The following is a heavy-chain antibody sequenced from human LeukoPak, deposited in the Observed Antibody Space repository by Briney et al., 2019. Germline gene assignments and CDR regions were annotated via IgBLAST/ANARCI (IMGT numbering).Heavy chain of an antibody. CDR3: ARDRFGDLNYFDY. CDR2: IYTSGST. Sequence: PSETLSLTCTVSGGSISSYLWSWIRQPAGKGLEWIGRIYTSGSTNYNPSLKSRVTISADKSTNQFSLKLSSVTAADTAVYYCARDRFGDLNYFDYWGQGTLVTVSS. CDR1: GGSISSYL. J-gene: IGHJ4*02. V-gene: IGHV4-4*07. D-gene: IGHD3-3*01.